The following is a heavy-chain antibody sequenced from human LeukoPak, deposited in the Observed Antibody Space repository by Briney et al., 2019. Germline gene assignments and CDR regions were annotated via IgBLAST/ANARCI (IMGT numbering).Heavy chain of an antibody. CDR1: GFTFSSYA. CDR3: AKDQALSLSSSRALDY. CDR2: ISYDGSNK. J-gene: IGHJ4*02. D-gene: IGHD2-2*01. V-gene: IGHV3-30-3*01. Sequence: PGGSLRLSCAASGFTFSSYAMHWVRQAPGKGLEWVAVISYDGSNKYYADSVKGRFTISRDNSKNTLYLQMNSLRAEDTALYYCAKDQALSLSSSRALDYWGQRTLVTVSS.